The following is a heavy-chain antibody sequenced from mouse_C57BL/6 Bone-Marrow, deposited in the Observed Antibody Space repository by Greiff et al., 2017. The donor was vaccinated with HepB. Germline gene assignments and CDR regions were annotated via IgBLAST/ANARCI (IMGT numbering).Heavy chain of an antibody. CDR2: IHPNSGST. Sequence: QVQLKQPGAELVKPGASVKLSCKASGYTFTSYWMHWVKQRPGQGLEWIGMIHPNSGSTNYNEKFKSKATLTVDKSSSTAYMQLSSLTSEDSAVYYCAREITTVVSYFDYWGQGTTLTVSS. CDR3: AREITTVVSYFDY. J-gene: IGHJ2*01. CDR1: GYTFTSYW. D-gene: IGHD1-1*01. V-gene: IGHV1-64*01.